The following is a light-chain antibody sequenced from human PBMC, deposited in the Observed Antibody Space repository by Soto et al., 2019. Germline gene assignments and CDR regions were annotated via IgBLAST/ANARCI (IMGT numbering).Light chain of an antibody. J-gene: IGKJ1*01. CDR2: DAS. V-gene: IGKV3-11*01. Sequence: EIVLTQSPATLSLSPGERATLSCRASQSVSSYLAWYQQKPGQAPRLLIYDASNRATGIPARFSGSGSGTDFPLTISSLEPEDFAVNYCQQRSNWPPVWTFGQGTKVEIK. CDR1: QSVSSY. CDR3: QQRSNWPPVWT.